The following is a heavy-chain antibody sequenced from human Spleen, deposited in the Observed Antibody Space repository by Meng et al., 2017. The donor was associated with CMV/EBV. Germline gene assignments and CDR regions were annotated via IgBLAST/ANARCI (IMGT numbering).Heavy chain of an antibody. D-gene: IGHD3-10*01. CDR3: ARTGGWFGDDY. Sequence: GGSLRLSCVVSGFTVSSNYLSWVRQAPGKGLEWVSVISSGGTTYYVDSVKGRFTISRDNSKNTLYLQMNSLRAEDTAVYFCARTGGWFGDDYWGQGRMVTVSS. CDR2: ISSGGTT. J-gene: IGHJ4*02. V-gene: IGHV3-66*02. CDR1: GFTVSSNY.